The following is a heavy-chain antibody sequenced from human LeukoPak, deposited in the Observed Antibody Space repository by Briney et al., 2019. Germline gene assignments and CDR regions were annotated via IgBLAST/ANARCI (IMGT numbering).Heavy chain of an antibody. CDR3: ARGRVHYDFWSGYPSGGMDV. CDR2: MNPNSGNT. D-gene: IGHD3-3*01. CDR1: GYTCTSYD. Sequence: ASVKVSCKASGYTCTSYDINWVRQATGQGLEWMGWMNPNSGNTGYARKFQGRVTMTRNTSISTAYMELSSLRSEDTAVYYCARGRVHYDFWSGYPSGGMDVWGQGTTVTVSS. V-gene: IGHV1-8*01. J-gene: IGHJ6*02.